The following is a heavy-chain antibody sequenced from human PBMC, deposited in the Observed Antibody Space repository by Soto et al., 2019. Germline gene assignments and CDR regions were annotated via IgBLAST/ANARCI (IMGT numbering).Heavy chain of an antibody. CDR2: ISGSGGST. CDR3: AKAEDSSGYYELYYFDY. D-gene: IGHD3-22*01. J-gene: IGHJ4*02. Sequence: VQLLESGGGLVQPGGSLRLSCAASGFTFSSYAMSWVRQAPGKGLEWVSAISGSGGSTYYADSVKGRFTISRDNSKNTLYLQMNSLRAEDTAVYYCAKAEDSSGYYELYYFDYWGQGTLVTVSS. V-gene: IGHV3-23*01. CDR1: GFTFSSYA.